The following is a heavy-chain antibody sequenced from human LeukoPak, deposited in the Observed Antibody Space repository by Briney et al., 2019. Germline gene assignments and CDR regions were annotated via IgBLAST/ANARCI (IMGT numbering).Heavy chain of an antibody. D-gene: IGHD3-3*01. CDR1: GVSISSSSYY. CDR3: ARGTNYDFWSGRGMFDP. CDR2: IYYSGSP. J-gene: IGHJ5*02. V-gene: IGHV4-39*07. Sequence: SETLSLTCTVSGVSISSSSYYWGWIRQPPGKGLEWIGSIYYSGSPYYNPSLKSRVTISVDTSKNQFSLKLSSVAAADTAVYYCARGTNYDFWSGRGMFDPWGEGTLVTVSS.